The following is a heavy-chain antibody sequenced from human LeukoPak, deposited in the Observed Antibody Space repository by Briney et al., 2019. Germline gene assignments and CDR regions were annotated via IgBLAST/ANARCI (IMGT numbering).Heavy chain of an antibody. CDR3: ARDRKGYYDSSGYHAFDI. D-gene: IGHD3-22*01. CDR1: GFTVSSNY. J-gene: IGHJ3*02. CDR2: IYSGGST. Sequence: GGSLRLSCAASGFTVSSNYMSWVRQAPGKGLEWVSVIYSGGSTYYADSVKGRFTISRDNSKNTPYLQMNSLRAEDTAVYYCARDRKGYYDSSGYHAFDIWGQGTMVTVSS. V-gene: IGHV3-53*01.